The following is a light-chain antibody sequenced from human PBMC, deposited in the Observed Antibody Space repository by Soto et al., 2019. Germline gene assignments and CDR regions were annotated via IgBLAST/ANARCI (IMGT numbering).Light chain of an antibody. J-gene: IGLJ1*01. Sequence: QSALTQPASVSGSPGQSITISCTGTSSDVGGFNYVSWYQQHPGKVPKLMIYDVSNRPSGVSNRFSGSKSGNTASLTISGRLAEDEADYYCSSFTSSSNPYVFGTGTKVTVL. CDR1: SSDVGGFNY. V-gene: IGLV2-14*03. CDR3: SSFTSSSNPYV. CDR2: DVS.